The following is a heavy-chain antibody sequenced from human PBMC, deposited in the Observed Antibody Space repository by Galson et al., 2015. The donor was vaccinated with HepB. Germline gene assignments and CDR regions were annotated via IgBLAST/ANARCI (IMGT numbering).Heavy chain of an antibody. J-gene: IGHJ5*02. CDR3: AAVKWNYGVADGTWFDP. CDR2: ICADKGHT. V-gene: IGHV1-18*04. CDR1: GHSFSTYG. D-gene: IGHD1-7*01. Sequence: SVKVSCKAYGHSFSTYGFTWVRQAPGQGLEWMGWICADKGHTDYAQKLQGRVTMTTNTSTTTAYMELRNLRSDDTAVYYCAAVKWNYGVADGTWFDPWGQGTLVTASS.